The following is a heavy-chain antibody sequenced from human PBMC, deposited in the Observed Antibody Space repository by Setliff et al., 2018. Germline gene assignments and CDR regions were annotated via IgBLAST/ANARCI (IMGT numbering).Heavy chain of an antibody. Sequence: TSETLSLTCSVSGGSISSSYWTWIRQPQGKGLEWIGYIYSSGSSNYNPSLKSRVTISVDTAKNQFSLRLSSVTAAHTAVYYCARHVGTRSRGYNYYYYFMDVWGKGTTVTVSS. CDR2: IYSSGSS. V-gene: IGHV4-59*01. J-gene: IGHJ6*03. CDR1: GGSISSSY. CDR3: ARHVGTRSRGYNYYYYFMDV. D-gene: IGHD3-10*01.